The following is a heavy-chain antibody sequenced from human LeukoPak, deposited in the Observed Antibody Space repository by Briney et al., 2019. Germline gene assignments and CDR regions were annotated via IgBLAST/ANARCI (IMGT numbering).Heavy chain of an antibody. CDR3: AALNPSIAARPSPD. CDR2: IVVGSGNT. Sequence: SVKVSCKASGFTFTSSAMQWVRQARGQRLEWIGWIVVGSGNTNYAPKFQERVTITRDMSTSTAYMELSSLRSEDTAVYYCAALNPSIAARPSPDWGQGTLVTVSS. CDR1: GFTFTSSA. D-gene: IGHD6-6*01. V-gene: IGHV1-58*02. J-gene: IGHJ4*02.